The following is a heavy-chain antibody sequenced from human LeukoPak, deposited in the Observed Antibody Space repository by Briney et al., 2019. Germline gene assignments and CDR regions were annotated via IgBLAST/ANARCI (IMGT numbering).Heavy chain of an antibody. V-gene: IGHV3-74*01. CDR1: GFTFKSHW. J-gene: IGHJ3*02. CDR2: INIDGSSP. CDR3: ARGPLDINAFDI. Sequence: GGSLRLSFAASGFTFKSHWMHWGRQAPGKGVGWVSRINIDGSSPSYADSVKGRFTISRDNAKNTLYLQVNSLRDEDTAVYYCARGPLDINAFDIWGQGTMVTVSS. D-gene: IGHD2-2*03.